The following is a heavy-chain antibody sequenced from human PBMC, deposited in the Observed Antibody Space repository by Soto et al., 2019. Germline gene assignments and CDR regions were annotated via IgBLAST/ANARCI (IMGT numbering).Heavy chain of an antibody. CDR2: IIPIFGTA. D-gene: IGHD1-26*01. J-gene: IGHJ4*02. Sequence: GLEWMGGIIPIFGTANYAQKFQGRVTITADESTSTAYMELSSLRSEDTAVYYCASDSGHDDLPVLDYWRQGT. V-gene: IGHV1-69*01. CDR3: ASDSGHDDLPVLDY.